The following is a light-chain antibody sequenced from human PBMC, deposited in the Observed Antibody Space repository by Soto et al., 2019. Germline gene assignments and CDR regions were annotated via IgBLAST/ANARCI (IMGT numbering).Light chain of an antibody. J-gene: IGKJ5*01. Sequence: EVVFTQAPGSLALLSGAVAGVSFRASQSGSSYLAWYQQKPGQAPRLLIYDASNRATGIPARFSGSGSGTDFTLTISSLEPEDFAVYYCQQRSNWPPITFGQGTRLEIK. CDR1: QSGSSY. CDR2: DAS. CDR3: QQRSNWPPIT. V-gene: IGKV3-11*01.